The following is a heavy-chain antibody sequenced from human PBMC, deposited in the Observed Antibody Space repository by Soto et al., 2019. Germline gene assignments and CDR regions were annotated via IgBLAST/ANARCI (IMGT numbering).Heavy chain of an antibody. Sequence: ASVKVSWKASGYTFTSYAMHWGRQAPGQRLEWMGWINAGNGNTKYSQKFQGRVTITRDTSASTAYMELSSLRSEDTAVYYCARSIVVVTALDYWGQGTLVTVSS. V-gene: IGHV1-3*01. CDR1: GYTFTSYA. CDR3: ARSIVVVTALDY. J-gene: IGHJ4*02. CDR2: INAGNGNT. D-gene: IGHD2-21*02.